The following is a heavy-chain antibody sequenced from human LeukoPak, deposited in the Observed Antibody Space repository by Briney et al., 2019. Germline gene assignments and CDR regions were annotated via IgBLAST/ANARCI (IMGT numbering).Heavy chain of an antibody. D-gene: IGHD3-3*01. CDR3: ARTNRNYDFWSGQKYYFDY. CDR2: IYYSGST. V-gene: IGHV4-59*01. CDR1: GGSISSYY. J-gene: IGHJ4*02. Sequence: KSSETLSLTCTVSGGSISSYYWSWIRQPPGKGLEWIGYIYYSGSTNYNPSLKSRVTISVDTSKNQFSLKLSSVTAADTAVYYCARTNRNYDFWSGQKYYFDYWGQGTLVTVSS.